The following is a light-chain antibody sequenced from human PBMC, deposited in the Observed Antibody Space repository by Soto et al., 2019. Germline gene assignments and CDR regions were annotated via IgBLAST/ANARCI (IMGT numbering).Light chain of an antibody. CDR3: QEYGSSRT. J-gene: IGKJ1*01. CDR2: GVS. Sequence: EIVLTQSPGTLSLSQGERATLSCRASQSVASTYLAWYQQRPGQAPRLLIYGVSSRATGIPDRFSGSGSGTDFTLTISRLEPEDFAVYYCQEYGSSRTFGQGTKVETK. CDR1: QSVASTY. V-gene: IGKV3-20*01.